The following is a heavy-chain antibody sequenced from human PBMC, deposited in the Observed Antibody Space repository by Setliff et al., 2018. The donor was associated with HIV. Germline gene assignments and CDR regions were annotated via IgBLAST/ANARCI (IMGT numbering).Heavy chain of an antibody. V-gene: IGHV4-34*01. CDR3: ARGLNYYGSGSYLPLGY. CDR2: IDHSGST. D-gene: IGHD3-10*01. J-gene: IGHJ4*02. Sequence: KPSETLSLTCAVYGGSFNDYYWTWIRQPPGKGLEWIGEIDHSGSTKYHASLKSRVTISIDTSKNQISLKLSSVTAADTAVYYCARGLNYYGSGSYLPLGYWGQGTLVTVSS. CDR1: GGSFNDYY.